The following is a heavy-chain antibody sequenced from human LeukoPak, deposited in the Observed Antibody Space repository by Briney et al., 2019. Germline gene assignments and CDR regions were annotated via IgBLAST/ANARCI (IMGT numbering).Heavy chain of an antibody. Sequence: SETLSLTCAVYGGSFSGYYWSWIRQPPGKGLEWIAEINHSGSTNYNPSLKSRVTISVDTSKNQFSLKLSSVTAADTAVYYCARGRARMTRAYFDYWGQGTLVTVSS. D-gene: IGHD5-12*01. J-gene: IGHJ4*02. CDR2: INHSGST. CDR1: GGSFSGYY. V-gene: IGHV4-34*01. CDR3: ARGRARMTRAYFDY.